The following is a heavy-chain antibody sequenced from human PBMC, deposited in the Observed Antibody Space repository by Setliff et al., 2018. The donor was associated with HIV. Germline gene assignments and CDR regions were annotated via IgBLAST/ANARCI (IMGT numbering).Heavy chain of an antibody. Sequence: SETLSLTCAVYGASFSGYYCNWSRQTPGKGMEWIGDINHSGSANYNPSLRGRVTISIDTSKNQFSLKVTSVTAADAAVYYCARVDPYTSPRGFDSWGQGTLVTVSS. CDR3: ARVDPYTSPRGFDS. V-gene: IGHV4-34*01. D-gene: IGHD6-19*01. J-gene: IGHJ4*02. CDR1: GASFSGYY. CDR2: INHSGSA.